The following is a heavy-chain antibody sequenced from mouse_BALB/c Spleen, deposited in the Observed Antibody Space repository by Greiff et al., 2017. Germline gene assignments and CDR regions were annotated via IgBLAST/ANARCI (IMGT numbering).Heavy chain of an antibody. V-gene: IGHV5-6-5*01. CDR1: GFTFSSYA. J-gene: IGHJ2*01. D-gene: IGHD1-1*01. CDR3: ARGVYYGY. Sequence: DVKLQESGGGLVKPGGSLKLSCAASGFTFSSYAMSWVRQTPEKRLEWVASISSGGSTYYPDSVKGRFTISRDNARNILYLQMSSLRSEDTAMYYCARGVYYGYWGQGTTLTVSA. CDR2: ISSGGST.